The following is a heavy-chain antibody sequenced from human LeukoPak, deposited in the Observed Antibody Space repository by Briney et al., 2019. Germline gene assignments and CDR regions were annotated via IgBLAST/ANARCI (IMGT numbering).Heavy chain of an antibody. V-gene: IGHV1-8*01. Sequence: ASVKVSCKASGYTFTTYDVSWVRQAPGQGLEWVGWMNPHSGNTGYAHKFQGRVTMTRDTSINTAYMELTSLTSDDTAVYYCARDRTMIHAFDIWGQGTMVTVSS. J-gene: IGHJ3*02. D-gene: IGHD3-22*01. CDR2: MNPHSGNT. CDR1: GYTFTTYD. CDR3: ARDRTMIHAFDI.